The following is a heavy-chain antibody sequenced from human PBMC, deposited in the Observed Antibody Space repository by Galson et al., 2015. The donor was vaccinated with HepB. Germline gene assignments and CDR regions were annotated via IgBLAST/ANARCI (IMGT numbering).Heavy chain of an antibody. CDR3: AREVGGGIDY. CDR1: GFTFGDYA. Sequence: SLRLSCAASGFTFGDYAMSWFRQSPGKGLEWVGFIRSKAYGGTTEYAASVKGRFTISRDDSKSVVYLQMNSLKTEDTAVYYCAREVGGGIDYWGQGTLVTVSS. CDR2: IRSKAYGGTT. D-gene: IGHD2-15*01. J-gene: IGHJ4*02. V-gene: IGHV3-49*03.